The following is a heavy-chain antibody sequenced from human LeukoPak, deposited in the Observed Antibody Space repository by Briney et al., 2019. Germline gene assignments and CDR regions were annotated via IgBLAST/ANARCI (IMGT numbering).Heavy chain of an antibody. J-gene: IGHJ4*02. CDR2: ISRNSDST. CDR1: GFPFDDKA. V-gene: IGHV3-9*03. CDR3: VKDIGSGSYRYGGYFDY. D-gene: IGHD1-26*01. Sequence: GRSLRLSCAASGFPFDDKAMHWVRHAPGKGLEWVAGISRNSDSTGYADSVKGRFTISRDNAKNSLYLQMNSLRAEDMALYYCVKDIGSGSYRYGGYFDYWGQGTPVTVSS.